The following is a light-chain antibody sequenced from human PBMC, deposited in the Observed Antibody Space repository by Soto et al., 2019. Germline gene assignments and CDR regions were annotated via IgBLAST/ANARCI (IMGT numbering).Light chain of an antibody. CDR1: TGDVGAYNF. Sequence: QSALTQPRSVSGSPGQSVTISCTGTTGDVGAYNFVSWYQLHPGKAPKLMIYDASKRPSGVPDRFSASKSGNTASLTISGLRSEDEADYYCAAWDDSLSGVVFGGGTKVTVL. V-gene: IGLV2-11*01. J-gene: IGLJ2*01. CDR2: DAS. CDR3: AAWDDSLSGVV.